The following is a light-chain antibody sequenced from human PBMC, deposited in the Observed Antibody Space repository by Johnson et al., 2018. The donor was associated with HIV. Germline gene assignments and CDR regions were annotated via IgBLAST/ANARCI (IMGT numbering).Light chain of an antibody. V-gene: IGLV1-51*01. CDR1: SSNIANNY. CDR3: GTWDSSLRAGF. CDR2: ENN. J-gene: IGLJ1*01. Sequence: QSVLTQPPSVSAAPGQRVTVSCSGRSSNIANNYVSWYQQFPGEAPKLLIYENNKRPSGIPDRFSGSKSGTSATLGITGLQTGDEADYYCGTWDSSLRAGFFGTGTKVTVL.